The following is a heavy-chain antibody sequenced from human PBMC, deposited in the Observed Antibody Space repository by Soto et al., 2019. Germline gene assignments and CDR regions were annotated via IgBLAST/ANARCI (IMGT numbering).Heavy chain of an antibody. CDR2: THRGGTT. CDR3: TRGAGNSWVYEYGMDV. D-gene: IGHD6-13*01. J-gene: IGHJ6*02. CDR1: GFTVSSNF. Sequence: EVQLVESGGGLIQPGGSLRLSCAASGFTVSSNFMTWVRQAPGKGLEWVSNTHRGGTTYYADAVRGRFSVSRDNSKNALFLQMNSLRVEDTAVYFWTRGAGNSWVYEYGMDVWGQGTAVTVSS. V-gene: IGHV3-53*01.